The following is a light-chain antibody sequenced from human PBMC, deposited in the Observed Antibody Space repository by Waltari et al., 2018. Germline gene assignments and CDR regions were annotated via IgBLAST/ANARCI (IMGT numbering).Light chain of an antibody. CDR3: QQYYEWPLT. CDR1: QSVSST. Sequence: EIVMTQSPATLSVSPGERATLPCRASQSVSSTLAWYQQKPGQPPSLLIYGASTRATATPARFSGSGSGTEFTLAISSLQSEDFAVYYCQQYYEWPLTFGGGTKVEIK. V-gene: IGKV3D-15*01. CDR2: GAS. J-gene: IGKJ4*01.